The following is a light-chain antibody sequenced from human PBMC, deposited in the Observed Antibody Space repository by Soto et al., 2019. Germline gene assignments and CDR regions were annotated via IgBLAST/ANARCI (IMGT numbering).Light chain of an antibody. V-gene: IGKV1-33*01. J-gene: IGKJ1*01. Sequence: DIQITQFPSSLSESVVDRVTITCQAGQGISTSLNWYQQKLGTPPKLLIYDASNLETGVPSRFSGRGSGTEFPLTISSLQPEAFATYYCLQDYNYPRRFGQGTTVDIK. CDR2: DAS. CDR3: LQDYNYPRR. CDR1: QGISTS.